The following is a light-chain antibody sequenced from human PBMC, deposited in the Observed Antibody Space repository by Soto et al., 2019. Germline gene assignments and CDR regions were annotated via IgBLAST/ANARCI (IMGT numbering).Light chain of an antibody. CDR2: WAS. V-gene: IGKV4-1*01. CDR1: QSVLYSSNHKNY. Sequence: DIVMTQSPDSLAVSLGERATINCKSSQSVLYSSNHKNYLAWYQQKPGQPPKLIIYWASTRESGVPDRFSGRGSGTDFTLPVRSLQAEDEAVYYCQQYYSTPLTFGGGTKVEIK. J-gene: IGKJ4*01. CDR3: QQYYSTPLT.